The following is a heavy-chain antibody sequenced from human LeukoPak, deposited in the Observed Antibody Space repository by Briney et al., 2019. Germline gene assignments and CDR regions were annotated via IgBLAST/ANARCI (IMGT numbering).Heavy chain of an antibody. V-gene: IGHV4-59*08. CDR1: GGSISSYY. CDR3: ARQGYDSSGYYYLVEF. Sequence: SETLSLTCSVSGGSISSYYWSWIRQPPGKGLGWIGYIYYSGSANYSPSLKSRVTISVDTSKNQFSLKLSSVTAADTAVYYCARQGYDSSGYYYLVEFWGQGTLVTVSS. J-gene: IGHJ4*02. D-gene: IGHD3-22*01. CDR2: IYYSGSA.